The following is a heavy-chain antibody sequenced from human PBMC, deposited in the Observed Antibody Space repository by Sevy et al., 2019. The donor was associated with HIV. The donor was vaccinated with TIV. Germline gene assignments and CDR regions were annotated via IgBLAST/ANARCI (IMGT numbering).Heavy chain of an antibody. V-gene: IGHV3-21*01. J-gene: IGHJ4*02. Sequence: GGSLRLSCAASGFTFSSYSMNWVRQAPGKGLEWVSSISSSSSYIYYADSVKGRFTISRDNAKNSLYLQMNSRRAEDTAVYYCARDGGRITMVRGVKHFDYWGQGTLVTVSS. CDR1: GFTFSSYS. CDR2: ISSSSSYI. CDR3: ARDGGRITMVRGVKHFDY. D-gene: IGHD3-10*01.